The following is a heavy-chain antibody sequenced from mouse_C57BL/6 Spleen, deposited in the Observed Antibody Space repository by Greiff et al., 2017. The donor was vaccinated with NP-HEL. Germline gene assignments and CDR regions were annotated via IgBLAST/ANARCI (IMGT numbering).Heavy chain of an antibody. Sequence: EVQLQESGPGLVKPSQSLSLTCSVTGYSITSGYYWNWIRQFPGNKLEWMGYISYDGSNNYNPSLKNRISITRDTSKNQFFLKLNSVTTEDTATYYCARGARQGDYFDYWGQGTTLTVSS. D-gene: IGHD2-12*01. J-gene: IGHJ2*01. CDR2: ISYDGSN. CDR3: ARGARQGDYFDY. V-gene: IGHV3-6*01. CDR1: GYSITSGYY.